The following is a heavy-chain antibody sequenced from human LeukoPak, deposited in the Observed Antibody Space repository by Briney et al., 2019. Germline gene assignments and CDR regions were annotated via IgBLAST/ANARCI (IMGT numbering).Heavy chain of an antibody. Sequence: ASVKVSCKASGYTFTSYGISWVRQAPGQGLEWMGWISAYNGNTNYAQKLQGRVTMTTDTSTSTAYMELRSLRSDDTAVYYCARVPTLPGIAAAGFFDYWGQGTLVTVPS. CDR2: ISAYNGNT. J-gene: IGHJ4*02. CDR1: GYTFTSYG. D-gene: IGHD6-13*01. CDR3: ARVPTLPGIAAAGFFDY. V-gene: IGHV1-18*01.